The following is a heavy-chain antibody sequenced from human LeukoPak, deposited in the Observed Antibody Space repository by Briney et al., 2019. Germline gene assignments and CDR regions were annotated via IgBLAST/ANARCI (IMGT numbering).Heavy chain of an antibody. CDR2: INPSGGST. V-gene: IGHV1-46*01. CDR1: GYTFTSYY. Sequence: ASVKVSCKPSGYTFTSYYMHWVRQAPVQGLEWMGIINPSGGSTSYAQKFQGRVTMTRDMSTSTVYMELSSLRSEDTAVYYCARDHRLPYGYNWFDPWGQGTLVTVSS. D-gene: IGHD4-17*01. CDR3: ARDHRLPYGYNWFDP. J-gene: IGHJ5*02.